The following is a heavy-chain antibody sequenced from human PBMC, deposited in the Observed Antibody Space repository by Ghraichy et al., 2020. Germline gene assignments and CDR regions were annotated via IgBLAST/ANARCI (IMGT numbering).Heavy chain of an antibody. Sequence: GGSLRLSCAASGFTFSDHYMDWVRQAPGKGLEWVGRTRNKAKGYTTEYAASVKGRFTISRDDSKSSLYLQMNSLKTEDTAVYYCARVAWELHSYTYGMDVWGQGTTVTVSS. D-gene: IGHD1-26*01. CDR1: GFTFSDHY. CDR3: ARVAWELHSYTYGMDV. J-gene: IGHJ6*02. CDR2: TRNKAKGYTT. V-gene: IGHV3-72*01.